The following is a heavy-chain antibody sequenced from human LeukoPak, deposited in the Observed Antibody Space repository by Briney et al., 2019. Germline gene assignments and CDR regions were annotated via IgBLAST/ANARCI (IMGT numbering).Heavy chain of an antibody. J-gene: IGHJ4*02. CDR2: ISAYNGNT. CDR1: GYTVISYG. V-gene: IGHV1-18*01. Sequence: ASVKVSCKASGYTVISYGISWVRQAPGQGLEWMGWISAYNGNTNYAQKFEGRVTMTTDTSTSTAYMELRSLRADDTAVYYCARENYSNSGDYWGQGTLVTVSS. D-gene: IGHD6-13*01. CDR3: ARENYSNSGDY.